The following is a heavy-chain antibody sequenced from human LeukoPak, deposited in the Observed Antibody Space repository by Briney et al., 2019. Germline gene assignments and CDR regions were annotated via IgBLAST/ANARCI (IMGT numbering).Heavy chain of an antibody. Sequence: GGSLRLSCAASGFTFSDYYMSWIRRAPGKGLEWVSYISSSGSTIYYADSVKGRFTISRDNAKNSLYLQMNSLRAEDTAVYYCAREKYYYDSSGYQDYWGQGTLVTVSS. CDR3: AREKYYYDSSGYQDY. D-gene: IGHD3-22*01. CDR2: ISSSGSTI. V-gene: IGHV3-11*04. J-gene: IGHJ4*02. CDR1: GFTFSDYY.